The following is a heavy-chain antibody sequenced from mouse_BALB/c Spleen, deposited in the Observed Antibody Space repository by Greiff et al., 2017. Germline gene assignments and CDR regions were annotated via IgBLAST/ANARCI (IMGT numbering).Heavy chain of an antibody. CDR3: AREGVRNYFDY. Sequence: ESGPGLVKPSQSLSLTCSVTGYSITSGYYWNWIRQFPGNKLEWMGYISYDGSNNYNPSLKNRISITRDTSKNQFFLKLNSVTTEDTATYYCAREGVRNYFDYWGQGTTLTVSS. CDR1: GYSITSGYY. CDR2: ISYDGSN. V-gene: IGHV3-6*02. J-gene: IGHJ2*01. D-gene: IGHD2-14*01.